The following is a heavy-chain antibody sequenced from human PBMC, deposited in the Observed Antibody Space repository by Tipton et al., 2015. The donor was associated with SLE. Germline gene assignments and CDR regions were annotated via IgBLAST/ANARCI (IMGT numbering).Heavy chain of an antibody. J-gene: IGHJ6*03. CDR1: GGSFSGYY. V-gene: IGHV4-34*01. CDR2: INHSGGT. Sequence: LRLSCAVYGGSFSGYYWSWIRQPPGKGLEWIGEINHSGGTDYNPSLKSRVTMSVDTSKNQFSLKLRSVTAADTAVYYCARAPGLDRDYSYFCYMDVWGKGPTVTVS. D-gene: IGHD3/OR15-3a*01. CDR3: ARAPGLDRDYSYFCYMDV.